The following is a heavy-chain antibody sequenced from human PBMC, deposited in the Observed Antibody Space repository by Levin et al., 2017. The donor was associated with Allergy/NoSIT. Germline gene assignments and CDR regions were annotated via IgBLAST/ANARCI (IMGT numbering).Heavy chain of an antibody. D-gene: IGHD5-12*01. J-gene: IGHJ4*02. CDR1: GFTFSSYS. CDR2: ISSSSSYI. Sequence: AGESLKISCAASGFTFSSYSMNWVRQAPGKGLEWVSSISSSSSYIYYADSVKGRFTISRDNAKNSLYLQMNSLRAEDTAVYYCARVGGYPYFDYWGQGTLVTVSS. V-gene: IGHV3-21*01. CDR3: ARVGGYPYFDY.